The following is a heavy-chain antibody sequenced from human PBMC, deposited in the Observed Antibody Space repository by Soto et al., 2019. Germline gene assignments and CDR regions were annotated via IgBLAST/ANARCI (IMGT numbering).Heavy chain of an antibody. CDR3: AKNSYGLLSLFDY. J-gene: IGHJ4*02. CDR1: GGTFISYA. D-gene: IGHD5-18*01. Sequence: GXSVQVSCKASGGTFISYAISWVQQAPGQGLEWMGGIIPIFGTANYAQKFQGRVTITADESTSTAYMELSSLRSEDTAVYYCAKNSYGLLSLFDYWGQGTLVTVSS. V-gene: IGHV1-69*13. CDR2: IIPIFGTA.